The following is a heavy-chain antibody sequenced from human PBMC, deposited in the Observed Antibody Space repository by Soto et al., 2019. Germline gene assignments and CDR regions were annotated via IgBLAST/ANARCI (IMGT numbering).Heavy chain of an antibody. V-gene: IGHV6-1*01. CDR3: ARAYPLPGSGWYYFDY. CDR1: GDSVSSNSAA. D-gene: IGHD6-19*01. CDR2: TYYRSKWYN. Sequence: QSQTLSLTCAISGDSVSSNSAAWNWIRQSPSRGLEWLGRTYYRSKWYNDYAVSVKSRITINPDTSKNQFSLQLNSVTPEDTAVYYCARAYPLPGSGWYYFDYWGQGTLVTVSS. J-gene: IGHJ4*02.